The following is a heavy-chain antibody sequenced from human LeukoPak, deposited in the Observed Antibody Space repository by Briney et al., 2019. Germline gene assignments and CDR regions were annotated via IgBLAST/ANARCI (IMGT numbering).Heavy chain of an antibody. D-gene: IGHD1-7*01. CDR3: ARQETNWNYEDY. CDR2: ISSSGSTI. V-gene: IGHV3-11*01. J-gene: IGHJ4*02. Sequence: GGSLRLSCAASGFTFSDYYMSWIRQAPGKGLEWVSYISSSGSTIYYAVSVKGRFTISRDNAKNSLYLQMNSLRAEDTAVYYCARQETNWNYEDYWGQGTLVTVSS. CDR1: GFTFSDYY.